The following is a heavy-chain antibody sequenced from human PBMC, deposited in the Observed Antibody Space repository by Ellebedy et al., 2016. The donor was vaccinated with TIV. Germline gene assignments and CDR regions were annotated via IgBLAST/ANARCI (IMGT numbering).Heavy chain of an antibody. CDR2: YIPIFDKA. Sequence: SVKVSCXASGGTFSSYVISWIRQAPGQGLEWMGGYIPIFDKANYAQKFQGRVTITADESTRTLFMELSSLTSEDTAVYYCARERAGGINDFWGQGTLVTVSS. D-gene: IGHD6-13*01. CDR1: GGTFSSYV. J-gene: IGHJ4*02. CDR3: ARERAGGINDF. V-gene: IGHV1-69*13.